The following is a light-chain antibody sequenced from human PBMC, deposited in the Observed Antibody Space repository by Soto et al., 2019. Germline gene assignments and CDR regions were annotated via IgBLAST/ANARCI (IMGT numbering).Light chain of an antibody. V-gene: IGKV3-20*01. CDR1: QNVSSNY. J-gene: IGKJ2*01. CDR2: GAF. CDR3: QYYGGYYGSSPRYT. Sequence: EIVLTQSPGTLSLSPGERATLSCRASQNVSSNYLAWYQQRPGQAPRLLMYGAFIRATGIPDRISGSGSGTDFTLTISRLEPEDFAVYYCQYYGGYYGSSPRYTFGQGTKV.